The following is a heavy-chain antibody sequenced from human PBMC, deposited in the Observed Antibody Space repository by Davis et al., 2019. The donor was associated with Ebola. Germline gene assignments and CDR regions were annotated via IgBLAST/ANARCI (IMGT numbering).Heavy chain of an antibody. CDR2: INSDGSST. D-gene: IGHD6-13*01. CDR3: ARGGGYSSSWCDY. Sequence: GESLKISCAASGITFSSYWMHWVRQAPGKGLVWVSRINSDGSSTSYADSVKGRFTISRDNAKNTLYLQMNSLRAEDTAVYYCARGGGYSSSWCDYWGQGTLVTVSS. J-gene: IGHJ4*02. V-gene: IGHV3-74*01. CDR1: GITFSSYW.